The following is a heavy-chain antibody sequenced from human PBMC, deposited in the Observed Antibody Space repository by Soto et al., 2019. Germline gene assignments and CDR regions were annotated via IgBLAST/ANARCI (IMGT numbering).Heavy chain of an antibody. Sequence: GGSLRLSCAASGFTLSSYAMSWVRQAPGKGLEWVSGISGSGGTTYYADSVKGRFTISRDNSKNTLYPQMNSLRAEDTAVYYCAKDRTITMIVVPHAFDIWGQGAMVTVSS. CDR2: ISGSGGTT. CDR1: GFTLSSYA. V-gene: IGHV3-23*01. J-gene: IGHJ3*02. D-gene: IGHD3-22*01. CDR3: AKDRTITMIVVPHAFDI.